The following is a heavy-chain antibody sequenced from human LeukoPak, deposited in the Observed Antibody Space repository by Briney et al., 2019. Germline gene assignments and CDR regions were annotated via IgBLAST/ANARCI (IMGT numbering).Heavy chain of an antibody. V-gene: IGHV3-23*01. D-gene: IGHD2-2*02. CDR2: ISGSGGST. CDR3: AKDALTRYCSSTSCYTDAFDI. CDR1: GFTFSSYA. Sequence: PGGSLTLSCAASGFTFSSYAMSWVRQAPGKGLEWVSAISGSGGSTYYADSVKGRFTISRDNSKNTLYLQMNSLRAEDTAVYYCAKDALTRYCSSTSCYTDAFDIWGQGTMVTVSS. J-gene: IGHJ3*02.